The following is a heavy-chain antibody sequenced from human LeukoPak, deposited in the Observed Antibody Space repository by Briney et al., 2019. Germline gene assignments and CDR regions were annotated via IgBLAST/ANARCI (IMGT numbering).Heavy chain of an antibody. Sequence: PGGTLRLSCAASGFTFKNYGMHWVRQAPGKGLEWVAYISSSGSTIYYADSVKGRFTISRDNAKNSLYLQMNSLRAEDTAVYYCAQEHPYYDYVWGSYRHGYFDYWGQGTLVTVSS. CDR2: ISSSGSTI. V-gene: IGHV3-48*04. CDR1: GFTFKNYG. D-gene: IGHD3-16*02. J-gene: IGHJ4*02. CDR3: AQEHPYYDYVWGSYRHGYFDY.